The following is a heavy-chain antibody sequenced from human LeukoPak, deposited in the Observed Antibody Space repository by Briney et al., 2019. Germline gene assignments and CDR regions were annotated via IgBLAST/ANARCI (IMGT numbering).Heavy chain of an antibody. CDR3: ARDIGSRV. J-gene: IGHJ6*04. V-gene: IGHV4-61*02. D-gene: IGHD1-26*01. CDR2: IHASGTT. Sequence: SETLSLTCTVSGGTISSGSYYWSWFRQPAGKGLEWIGRIHASGTTNYNPSLKSRVSMSIDVSKNQFSLRLNSVTAADTAVFYCARDIGSRVWGKGTTVIVFS. CDR1: GGTISSGSYY.